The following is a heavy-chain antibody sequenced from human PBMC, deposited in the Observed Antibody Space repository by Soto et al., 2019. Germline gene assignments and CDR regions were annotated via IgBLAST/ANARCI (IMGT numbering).Heavy chain of an antibody. J-gene: IGHJ3*02. D-gene: IGHD3-10*01. CDR2: IYYSGST. Sequence: QVQLQESGPGLVKPSETLSLTCTVSGGSISSYYWSWIRQPPGKGLEWIGDIYYSGSTNYNPSLKSRVNRSVDTPKNQFSLKLSSVTAADTAVYFCARRYGLSAFDIWGQGTMVTVSS. CDR1: GGSISSYY. CDR3: ARRYGLSAFDI. V-gene: IGHV4-59*08.